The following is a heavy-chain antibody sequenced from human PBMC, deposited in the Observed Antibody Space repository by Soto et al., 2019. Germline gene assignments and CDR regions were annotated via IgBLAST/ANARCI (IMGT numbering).Heavy chain of an antibody. CDR1: GDSVSSNGAA. D-gene: IGHD6-19*01. CDR2: TYYRSRWYS. J-gene: IGHJ4*02. CDR3: ATGRSDSGWYEEHF. Sequence: SQTLSLTCAISGDSVSSNGAAWNWIRQSPSRGLEWLGRTYYRSRWYSDYAPSVKSRITVNPDTSQNQFSLQLTSVTAADTAVYYCATGRSDSGWYEEHFWGRGTLVTVSS. V-gene: IGHV6-1*01.